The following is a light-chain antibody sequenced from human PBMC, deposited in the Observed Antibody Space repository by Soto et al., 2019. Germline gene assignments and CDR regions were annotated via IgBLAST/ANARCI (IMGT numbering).Light chain of an antibody. V-gene: IGKV1-39*01. J-gene: IGKJ1*01. CDR2: AAS. CDR1: QDINNF. Sequence: DIQMTPSPSSLSASVGDRVTITCRASQDINNFLNWYQQKPGEAPKVLIYAASSLQTGVPSRVSGSVSGTVFTLTINSLQPEDFATYFCQQSFTNPKTFGQGTEVDIK. CDR3: QQSFTNPKT.